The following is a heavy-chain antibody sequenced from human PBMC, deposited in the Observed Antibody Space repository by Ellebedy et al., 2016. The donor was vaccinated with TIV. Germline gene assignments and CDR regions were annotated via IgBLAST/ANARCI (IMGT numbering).Heavy chain of an antibody. D-gene: IGHD5-18*01. CDR1: GFTFSSYA. CDR3: ARDRSAVQLWFGFDY. V-gene: IGHV3-23*01. Sequence: GESLKISCAASGFTFSSYAMNWVRQAPGKGLEWVSTISGSGGSTYYADSVKGRFTISRDNSKNTLYLQMNSLRAEDTAVYYCARDRSAVQLWFGFDYWGQGTLVTVSS. J-gene: IGHJ4*02. CDR2: ISGSGGST.